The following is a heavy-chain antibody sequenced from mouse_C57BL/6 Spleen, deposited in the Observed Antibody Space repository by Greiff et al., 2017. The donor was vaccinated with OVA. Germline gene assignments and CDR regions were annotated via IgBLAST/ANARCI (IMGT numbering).Heavy chain of an antibody. Sequence: EVKVVESGEGLVKPGGSLKLSCAASGFTFSSYAMSWVRQTPEKRLEWVAYISSGGDYIYYADTVKGRFTISRDNARNTLYLQMSSLKSEDTAMYYCTREGYSNYLYYYAMDYWGQGTSVTVSS. D-gene: IGHD2-5*01. CDR3: TREGYSNYLYYYAMDY. J-gene: IGHJ4*01. CDR1: GFTFSSYA. CDR2: ISSGGDYI. V-gene: IGHV5-9-1*02.